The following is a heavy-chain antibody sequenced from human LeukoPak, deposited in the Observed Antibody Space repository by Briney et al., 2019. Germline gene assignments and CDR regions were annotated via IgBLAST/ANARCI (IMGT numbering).Heavy chain of an antibody. CDR2: MNPNSGNT. CDR1: GYTFTSYD. CDR3: ARGRRYDSGGYYYAYYYYYMDV. J-gene: IGHJ6*03. D-gene: IGHD3-22*01. Sequence: ASVKVSCKASGYTFTSYDINWVRQATGQGLEWMGWMNPNSGNTGYAQKFQGRVTMTRNTSISTAYMELSSLRSEDTAVYYCARGRRYDSGGYYYAYYYYYMDVWGKGTTVTVSS. V-gene: IGHV1-8*01.